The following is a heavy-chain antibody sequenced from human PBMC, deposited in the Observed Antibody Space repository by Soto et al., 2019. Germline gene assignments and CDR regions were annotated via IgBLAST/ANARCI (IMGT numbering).Heavy chain of an antibody. CDR2: INPNSGGT. V-gene: IGHV1-2*02. Sequence: ASVKVSCKASGYTFTGYYMHWVRQAPGQGLEWMGWINPNSGGTNYAQKFQGRVTMTRDTSISTAYMELSRLRSDDTAVYYCARVRGIAVAGGVGHNYNWFDPWGQGTLVTVS. J-gene: IGHJ5*02. D-gene: IGHD6-19*01. CDR3: ARVRGIAVAGGVGHNYNWFDP. CDR1: GYTFTGYY.